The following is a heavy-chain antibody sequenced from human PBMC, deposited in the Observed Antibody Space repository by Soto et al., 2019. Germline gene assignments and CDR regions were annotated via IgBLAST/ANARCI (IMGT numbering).Heavy chain of an antibody. J-gene: IGHJ5*02. CDR1: GYTFTKFA. CDR2: INTNTGNP. D-gene: IGHD2-15*01. Sequence: GASVKVSCKASGYTFTKFAMNWVRQAPGQGLEWMGWINTNTGNPTYAQDFTGRFVFSLDTSVSTAYLQIYSLKSEDTAVYYCARDHHCHGGNCYLSFDPWGQGTLVNVS. V-gene: IGHV7-4-1*01. CDR3: ARDHHCHGGNCYLSFDP.